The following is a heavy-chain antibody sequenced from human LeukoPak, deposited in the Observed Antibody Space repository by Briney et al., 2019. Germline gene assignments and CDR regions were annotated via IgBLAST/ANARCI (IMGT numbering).Heavy chain of an antibody. CDR1: GFTFSSYA. D-gene: IGHD3-9*01. CDR3: STDQGGDILTGC. CDR2: IKTKSEGGTI. V-gene: IGHV3-15*07. Sequence: GGSLRFSCAASGFTFSSYAMHWVRQAPGKGLEWVGRIKTKSEGGTIDYAAPVRGRFTISRDDSENTLYLQMNSLKTEDTALYYCSTDQGGDILTGCWGQGTLVTVSS. J-gene: IGHJ4*02.